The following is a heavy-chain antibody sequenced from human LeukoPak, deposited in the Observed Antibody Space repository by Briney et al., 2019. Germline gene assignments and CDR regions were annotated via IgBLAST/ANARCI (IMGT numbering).Heavy chain of an antibody. V-gene: IGHV4-34*01. D-gene: IGHD1-26*01. CDR2: INNSGST. CDR1: GGSFSGYY. J-gene: IGHJ4*02. CDR3: ATTTIRLGY. Sequence: SETLSLTCVVSGGSFSGYYWSWVRQPPGKGLEWIGEINNSGSTNYNPSLKSRVTISVDTSKNQFSLKLSSVTAADTAVYYCATTTIRLGYWGQGTLVTVSS.